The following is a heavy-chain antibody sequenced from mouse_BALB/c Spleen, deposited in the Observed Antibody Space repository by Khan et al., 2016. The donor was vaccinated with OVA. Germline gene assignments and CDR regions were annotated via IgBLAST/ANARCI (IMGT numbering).Heavy chain of an antibody. Sequence: VQLQQSGAEFVKPGASVKLSCTASGFNIKDTYIHWVNQRPEQGLEWIGRIDPANDDIKYDPKFQGKATITADTSSNTAYLHLSSLTSEDTAVYYCATHYGNPFAYWGQGTLVTVSA. CDR1: GFNIKDTY. J-gene: IGHJ3*01. CDR2: IDPANDDI. D-gene: IGHD2-1*01. CDR3: ATHYGNPFAY. V-gene: IGHV14-3*02.